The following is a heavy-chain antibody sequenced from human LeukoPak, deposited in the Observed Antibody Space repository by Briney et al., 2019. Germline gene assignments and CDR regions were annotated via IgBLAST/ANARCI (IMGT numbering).Heavy chain of an antibody. D-gene: IGHD6-6*01. CDR1: GVSISRYY. CDR2: IYDSGST. Sequence: PSETLSLTCTVSGVSISRYYWSWLRQSSGQGLEWIGYIYDSGSTNYNASLKSRVTISVDTSKNQFSLKLTSMTAADTAFYYCAADKPVRWGGFDPWGPGILATVSS. V-gene: IGHV4-59*01. CDR3: AADKPVRWGGFDP. J-gene: IGHJ5*02.